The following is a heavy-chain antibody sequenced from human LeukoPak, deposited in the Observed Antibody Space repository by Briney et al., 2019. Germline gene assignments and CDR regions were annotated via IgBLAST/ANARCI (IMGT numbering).Heavy chain of an antibody. V-gene: IGHV3-21*01. Sequence: GGSLRLSCAASGFTFSSYSMNWVRQAPGKGLEWVSSISSSSSYIYYADSVKGRFTISRDNAKNSMYLQMNSLRAEDTAVYYCARVGGLTRTKYYFDYWGQGTLVTVSS. J-gene: IGHJ4*02. CDR2: ISSSSSYI. CDR3: ARVGGLTRTKYYFDY. D-gene: IGHD3-16*01. CDR1: GFTFSSYS.